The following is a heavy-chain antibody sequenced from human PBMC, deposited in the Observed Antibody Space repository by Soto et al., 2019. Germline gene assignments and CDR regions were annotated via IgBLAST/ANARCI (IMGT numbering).Heavy chain of an antibody. J-gene: IGHJ4*02. Sequence: QVQLVQSGAEVKKPGASVRVSCETSGYRFTAYYIHWVRQAXGQGLXXMGRMNLDTGGTTYAQKFQGRVTMTRDTSISTAYMELSSLKSDDTAMYYCARXXNFAXXXYSFAFDFWGQGTLVTVSS. CDR1: GYRFTAYY. V-gene: IGHV1-2*06. CDR2: MNLDTGGT. D-gene: IGHD5-18*01. CDR3: ARXXNFAXXXYSFAFDF.